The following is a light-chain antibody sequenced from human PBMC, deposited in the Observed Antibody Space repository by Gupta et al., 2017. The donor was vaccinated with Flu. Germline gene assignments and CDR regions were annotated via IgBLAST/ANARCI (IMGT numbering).Light chain of an antibody. V-gene: IGKV1-5*03. J-gene: IGKJ4*01. Sequence: IQLTQSPSTLSASAWDRVTITCRASQSVYTLLAWIQQKSGTAPKHRIYKASNLESGVPSRFSGSGAGTDFTLTISSLQPDDFGTYYCQQFSSYPVTFGGGTKVEVK. CDR2: KAS. CDR3: QQFSSYPVT. CDR1: QSVYTL.